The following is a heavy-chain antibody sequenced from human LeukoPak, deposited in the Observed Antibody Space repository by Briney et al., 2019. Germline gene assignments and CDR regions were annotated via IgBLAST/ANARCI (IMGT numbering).Heavy chain of an antibody. D-gene: IGHD1-26*01. J-gene: IGHJ6*02. CDR1: DGSINSYY. CDR2: IYYNGNT. CDR3: ARGRSNYYGMDV. Sequence: SETLSLTCSVSDGSINSYYWNWIRRPPGKGLEWIGYIYYNGNTNYSPSLKSRVTMSVDTSKNLLSLKVSSVTAADTAVYYCARGRSNYYGMDVWGQGTTVTVSS. V-gene: IGHV4-59*01.